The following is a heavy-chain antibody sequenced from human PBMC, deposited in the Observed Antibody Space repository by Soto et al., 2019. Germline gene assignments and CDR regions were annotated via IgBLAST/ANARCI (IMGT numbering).Heavy chain of an antibody. D-gene: IGHD6-19*01. CDR1: GFKFSIYS. CDR3: ARSVEGHFDY. CDR2: ITSDTKTI. V-gene: IGHV3-48*02. Sequence: EVQLVESGGALVQPGESLRLSCVASGFKFSIYSMNWIRQAPGKGLEWSAYITSDTKTIKYADSVKGRFTISRDNAKNSVYLQMNSLSDEDTAVYYCARSVEGHFDYWGQGAVVTVSS. J-gene: IGHJ4*02.